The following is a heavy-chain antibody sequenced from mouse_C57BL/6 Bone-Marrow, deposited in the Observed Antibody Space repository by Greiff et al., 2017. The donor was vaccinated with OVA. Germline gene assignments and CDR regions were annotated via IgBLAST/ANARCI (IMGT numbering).Heavy chain of an antibody. V-gene: IGHV1-64*01. D-gene: IGHD1-1*01. CDR3: ARSLYYGSSYVDY. Sequence: QVQLQQPGAELVKPGASVKLSCKASGYTFTSYWMHWVKQRPGQGLEWIGMIHPNSGSTNYNEKFKSKATLTVDKSSSTAYMQLSSLTSEDSAVYYCARSLYYGSSYVDYWGQGTSGTVSS. CDR1: GYTFTSYW. CDR2: IHPNSGST. J-gene: IGHJ4*01.